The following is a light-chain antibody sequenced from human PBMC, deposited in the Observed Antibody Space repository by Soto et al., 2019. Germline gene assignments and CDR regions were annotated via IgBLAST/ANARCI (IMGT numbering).Light chain of an antibody. J-gene: IGKJ1*01. Sequence: EIVLTQSPATLSLSPGEIATLSCRASQSVSSNLAWYQQKPGQSPRLLIYGTSTRATGIPARFSGSGSGTEFTLTISSLQSEDFAVYYCHQYNFWPTFGQGTKVDI. V-gene: IGKV3-15*01. CDR3: HQYNFWPT. CDR1: QSVSSN. CDR2: GTS.